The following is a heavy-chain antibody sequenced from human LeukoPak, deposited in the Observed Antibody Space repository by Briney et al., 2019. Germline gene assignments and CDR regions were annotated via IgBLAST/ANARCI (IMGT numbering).Heavy chain of an antibody. CDR2: ISGSSCNT. CDR3: ARATGTWGHDGLDI. D-gene: IGHD3-16*01. Sequence: SLRLSCTASGYTFMSYGISWVRQAPGQGLEWVACISGSSCNTNYAQCLQGRFTITRDTSTTTAYMQLSSLRADDTAVYYCARATGTWGHDGLDIWGQRTMVTLSS. V-gene: IGHV1-18*01. CDR1: GYTFMSYG. J-gene: IGHJ3*02.